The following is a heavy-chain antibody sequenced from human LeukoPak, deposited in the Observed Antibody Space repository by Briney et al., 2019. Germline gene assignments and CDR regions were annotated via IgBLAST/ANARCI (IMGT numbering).Heavy chain of an antibody. Sequence: GGSLRLSCAASGFTFSSYWMSWVRQAPGKGLEWVANIKQDGSEKYYVGSVKGRFTISRDNAKNSLYLQMNSLRAEDTAVYYCAYGATNRYYLDYWGQGTLVTVSS. CDR3: AYGATNRYYLDY. J-gene: IGHJ4*02. D-gene: IGHD1-26*01. CDR2: IKQDGSEK. V-gene: IGHV3-7*01. CDR1: GFTFSSYW.